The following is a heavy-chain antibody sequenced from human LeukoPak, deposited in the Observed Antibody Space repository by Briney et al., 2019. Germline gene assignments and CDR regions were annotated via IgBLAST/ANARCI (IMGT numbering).Heavy chain of an antibody. CDR2: ITNSGSSI. CDR1: GFTFSSYE. J-gene: IGHJ3*02. Sequence: GGSLRLSCAASGFTFSSYEMNWVRQAPGKGLEWLSHITNSGSSIQYADSVKGRFTISRDNAKNSLYLQMNSLRAEDTAVYYCGRGGYCSGGTCYRFNAFDIWGQGTTVTVSS. V-gene: IGHV3-48*03. CDR3: GRGGYCSGGTCYRFNAFDI. D-gene: IGHD2-15*01.